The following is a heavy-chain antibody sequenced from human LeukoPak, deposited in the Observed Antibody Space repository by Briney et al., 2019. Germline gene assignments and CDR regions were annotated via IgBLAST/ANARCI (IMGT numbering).Heavy chain of an antibody. D-gene: IGHD2/OR15-2a*01. CDR2: IYSGGTT. Sequence: GGSLRLSCAASGFTFSSYAMSWVRQAPGKGLEWVSVIYSGGTTYYADSVKGRFTISRDNSKNTVYLQMNSLRVEDTAVYYCARDLCRGTEYWGQGTLVPVSS. CDR3: ARDLCRGTEY. CDR1: GFTFSSYA. J-gene: IGHJ4*02. V-gene: IGHV3-23*03.